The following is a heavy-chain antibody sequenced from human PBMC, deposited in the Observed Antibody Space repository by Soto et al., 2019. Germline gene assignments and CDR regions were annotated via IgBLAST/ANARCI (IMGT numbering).Heavy chain of an antibody. CDR3: ARGYYDSSGQSNTFDI. J-gene: IGHJ3*02. Sequence: LSETLSLTCTVSGASISSSYWSWIRQSPGKGLEWIGYVYYSGSTNYNPSLKSRVTISVDTSKNQFSLKLSSVTAADTAVYYCARGYYDSSGQSNTFDIWGQGTMVTVSS. CDR1: GASISSSY. CDR2: VYYSGST. D-gene: IGHD3-22*01. V-gene: IGHV4-59*01.